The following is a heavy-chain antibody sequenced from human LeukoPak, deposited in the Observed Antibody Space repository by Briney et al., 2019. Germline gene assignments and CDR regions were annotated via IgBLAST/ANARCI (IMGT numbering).Heavy chain of an antibody. CDR3: ATSLWSGDKGPTNDY. D-gene: IGHD3-3*01. Sequence: ASVKVSCKVSGYTLTELSMHWVRQAPGKGLEWMGGFDPEDGETIYAQKFQGRVTMTEDTSTDTTYMELSSLRSEDTAVYYCATSLWSGDKGPTNDYWGQGTLVTVSS. CDR2: FDPEDGET. J-gene: IGHJ4*02. V-gene: IGHV1-24*01. CDR1: GYTLTELS.